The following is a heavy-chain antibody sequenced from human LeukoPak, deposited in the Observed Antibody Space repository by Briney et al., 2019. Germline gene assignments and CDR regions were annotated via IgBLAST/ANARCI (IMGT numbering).Heavy chain of an antibody. CDR3: ASAAVDREYFQH. V-gene: IGHV1-69*01. Sequence: SVKVSCKASGGTFSSYTINWVRQAPGQGLEWMGGIIPIFGTPKYAQKFQGRVTITADESTSTAYMELSSLRSEDTAVYYCASAAVDREYFQHWGQGTLVTVSS. CDR1: GGTFSSYT. CDR2: IIPIFGTP. D-gene: IGHD2-2*01. J-gene: IGHJ1*01.